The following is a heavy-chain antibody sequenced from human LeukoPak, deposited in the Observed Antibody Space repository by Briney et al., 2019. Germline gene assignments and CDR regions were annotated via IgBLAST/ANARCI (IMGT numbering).Heavy chain of an antibody. CDR1: GFTFDDYA. D-gene: IGHD2-2*01. CDR3: AKEGVSKSFGY. Sequence: PGRSLRLSCAASGFTFDDYAMHWVRQAPGKGLEWVSGISWNSGSIGYVDSVKGRFTISRDNAKNSLYLQMNSLRAEDTALYYCAKEGVSKSFGYWGQGTLVTVSS. J-gene: IGHJ4*02. CDR2: ISWNSGSI. V-gene: IGHV3-9*01.